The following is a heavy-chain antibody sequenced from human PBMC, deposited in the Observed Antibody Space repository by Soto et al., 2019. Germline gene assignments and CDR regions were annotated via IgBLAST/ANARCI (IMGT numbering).Heavy chain of an antibody. D-gene: IGHD2-8*01. CDR1: GGSISSSSYY. CDR2: IYYSGST. CDR3: ARIHCTNGVCYTGDYYMDV. V-gene: IGHV4-39*01. J-gene: IGHJ6*03. Sequence: SETLSLTCTVSGGSISSSSYYWGWIRQPPGKGLEWIGSIYYSGSTYYNPSLKSRVTISVDTSKNQFSLKLSSVTAADTAVYYCARIHCTNGVCYTGDYYMDVWGKGTTVTVSS.